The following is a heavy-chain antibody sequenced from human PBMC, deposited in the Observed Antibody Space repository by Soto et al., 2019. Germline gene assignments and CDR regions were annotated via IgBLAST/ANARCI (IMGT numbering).Heavy chain of an antibody. Sequence: PSETLSLTCTVSGGSISSSNWWNWVRQPPGKGLEWIGEIYHGGSTNYNPSLKSRVTISVDKSKNQFSLKLTSVTAADTAGDYCARSYFGADYWGQGALVTVSS. J-gene: IGHJ4*02. V-gene: IGHV4-4*02. D-gene: IGHD3-10*01. CDR2: IYHGGST. CDR1: GGSISSSNW. CDR3: ARSYFGADY.